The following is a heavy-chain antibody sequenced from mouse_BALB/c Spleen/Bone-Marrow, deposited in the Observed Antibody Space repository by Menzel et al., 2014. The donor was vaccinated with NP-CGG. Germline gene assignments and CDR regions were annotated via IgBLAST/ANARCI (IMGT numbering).Heavy chain of an antibody. J-gene: IGHJ4*01. CDR3: TRDGVGGAMDY. Sequence: VQLQQSGSVLVRPGDSVKLSCKASGYTFTSTWIHWAKQRPGQGLEWIGEIHPNSGNTRYNEKLKGKATLTADTSSSTAYVDLSSLTSEDSAVYYCTRDGVGGAMDYWGQGTSVTVSP. CDR1: GYTFTSTW. CDR2: IHPNSGNT. D-gene: IGHD2-3*01. V-gene: IGHV1S130*01.